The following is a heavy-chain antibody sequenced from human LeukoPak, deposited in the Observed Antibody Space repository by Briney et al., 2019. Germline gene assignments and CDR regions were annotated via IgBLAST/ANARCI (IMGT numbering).Heavy chain of an antibody. D-gene: IGHD6-19*01. CDR3: ARDRGWPTSYYFDY. J-gene: IGHJ4*02. CDR2: IIPIFGTA. V-gene: IGHV1-69*05. CDR1: GGTFSSYA. Sequence: ASVKVSCKASGGTFSSYAISWVRQAPGQGLEWMGRIIPIFGTANYAQKFQGRVTITTDESTSTAYMKLSSLRSEDTAVYYCARDRGWPTSYYFDYWGQGTLVTVSS.